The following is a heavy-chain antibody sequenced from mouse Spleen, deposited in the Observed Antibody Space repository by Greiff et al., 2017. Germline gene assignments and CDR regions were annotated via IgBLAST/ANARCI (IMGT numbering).Heavy chain of an antibody. J-gene: IGHJ1*01. CDR1: GYTFTNYW. Sequence: QVQLQQSGAELVRPGTSVKMSCKASGYTFTNYWIGWAKQRPGHGLEWIGDIYPGGGYTNYNEKFKGKATLTADKSSSTAYMQFSSLTSEDSAIYYCARRAYYYGSSYDYWYFDVWGAGTTVTVSS. CDR2: IYPGGGYT. V-gene: IGHV1-63*01. CDR3: ARRAYYYGSSYDYWYFDV. D-gene: IGHD1-1*01.